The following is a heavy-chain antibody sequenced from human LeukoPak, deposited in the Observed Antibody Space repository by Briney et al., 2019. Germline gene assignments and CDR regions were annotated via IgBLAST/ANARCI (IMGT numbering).Heavy chain of an antibody. CDR1: GFTFSNYY. CDR2: IKEDGSEK. Sequence: GGSLRLSCAASGFTFSNYYMSWVRQAPGKGLEWVANIKEDGSEKYYVDSVKGRFTISRDNARNSLYLQMDSLRADDTAVYYCARDHLTVVGVPLIPNSDHWGQGTLVTVSS. D-gene: IGHD3-3*01. CDR3: ARDHLTVVGVPLIPNSDH. J-gene: IGHJ4*02. V-gene: IGHV3-7*01.